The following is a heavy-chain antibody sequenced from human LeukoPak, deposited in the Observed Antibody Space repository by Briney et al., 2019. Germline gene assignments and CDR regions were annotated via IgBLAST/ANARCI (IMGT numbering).Heavy chain of an antibody. CDR3: AKAPVTSCRGAFCYPFDS. D-gene: IGHD2-15*01. V-gene: IGHV3-23*01. CDR2: TSSSDAGK. Sequence: GGSLRLSCAASGFTFSSYSMNWVRQAPGKGLEWVSATSSSDAGKYYADSVRGRFTISRDNSWNTMYLQMNSLRAEDAAVYYCAKAPVTSCRGAFCYPFDSWGQGTVVTVSS. J-gene: IGHJ4*02. CDR1: GFTFSSYS.